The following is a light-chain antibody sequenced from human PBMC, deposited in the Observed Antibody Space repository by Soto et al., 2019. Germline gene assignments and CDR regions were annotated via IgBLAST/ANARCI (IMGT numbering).Light chain of an antibody. V-gene: IGLV2-8*01. CDR2: EIS. CDR1: SSDVGGYNY. J-gene: IGLJ3*02. CDR3: SSYVGSNRV. Sequence: QSALTQPPSASGSPGQSVTISCTGTSSDVGGYNYVSWYQQHPGKAPKLMIYEISKRPSGVPDRFSGSKSGNTASLTVSGLQAADEADYYCSSYVGSNRVFGGGTKLTVL.